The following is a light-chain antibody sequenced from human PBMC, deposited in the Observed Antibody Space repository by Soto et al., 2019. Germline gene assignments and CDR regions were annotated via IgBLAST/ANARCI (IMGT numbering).Light chain of an antibody. Sequence: EIVLTQSPATLSLSPVERATLSCRASQSVSSYLAWYQQKPGQPPRLLIYHASNRVTGIPVRFSGSGSGTDFTLTISSLEPEDFAVYYCHQRSNWPLTFGGGTKVEIK. CDR1: QSVSSY. CDR2: HAS. CDR3: HQRSNWPLT. V-gene: IGKV3-11*01. J-gene: IGKJ4*01.